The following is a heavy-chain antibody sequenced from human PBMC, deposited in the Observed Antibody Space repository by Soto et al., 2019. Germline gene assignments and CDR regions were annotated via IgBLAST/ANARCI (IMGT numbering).Heavy chain of an antibody. CDR2: ITPMFGTP. CDR3: AREERYSYGTRYGMDV. CDR1: GGTFSRYT. Sequence: QVQLVQSGAEVKKPGSSVKVSCRASGGTFSRYTITWVRQAPGRGLEWMGGITPMFGTPNYAQKFQGRVTITADESTSTAYMELSSLRSEDTAVYYCAREERYSYGTRYGMDVWGQGTTVTVSS. J-gene: IGHJ6*02. V-gene: IGHV1-69*01. D-gene: IGHD5-18*01.